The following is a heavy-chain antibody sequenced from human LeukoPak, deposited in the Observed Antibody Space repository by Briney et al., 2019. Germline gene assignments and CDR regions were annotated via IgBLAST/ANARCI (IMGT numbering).Heavy chain of an antibody. CDR3: ARMDSIEAFDY. J-gene: IGHJ4*02. CDR1: GFTFSSYS. V-gene: IGHV3-21*01. CDR2: ISSSSSYI. D-gene: IGHD4-11*01. Sequence: GGSLRLSCAASGFTFSSYSMNRVRQAPGKGLEWVSSISSSSSYIYYADSVKGRFTISRDNAKNSLYLQMNSLRAEDTAVYYCARMDSIEAFDYWGQGTLVTVSS.